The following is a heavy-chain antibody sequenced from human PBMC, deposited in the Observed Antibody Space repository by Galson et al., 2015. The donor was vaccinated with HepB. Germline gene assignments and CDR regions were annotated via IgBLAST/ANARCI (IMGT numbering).Heavy chain of an antibody. CDR3: ARREELLSWFSFDY. CDR2: INHSGST. D-gene: IGHD3-10*01. Sequence: LTCAVYGGSFSGYYWSWIRQPPGKGLEWIGEINHSGSTNYNPSLKSRVTISVDTSKNQFSLKLSSVTAADTAVYYCARREELLSWFSFDYWGQGTLVTVSS. J-gene: IGHJ4*02. CDR1: GGSFSGYY. V-gene: IGHV4-34*01.